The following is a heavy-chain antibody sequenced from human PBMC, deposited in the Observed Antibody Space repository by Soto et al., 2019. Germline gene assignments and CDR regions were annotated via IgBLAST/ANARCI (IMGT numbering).Heavy chain of an antibody. CDR2: ISADITYT. J-gene: IGHJ3*02. D-gene: IGHD2-21*02. CDR1: GFDFINHA. V-gene: IGHV3-23*01. Sequence: EAQLLESGGKLVQPGGSLRLSCAASGFDFINHAMAWVRQAPGKGLEWVSTISADITYTYYADAVRGRFTVSRDNSKNTVYLHMNSLRADDTAVYYCANQNTAKRAFDIWGQGTMVTVSS. CDR3: ANQNTAKRAFDI.